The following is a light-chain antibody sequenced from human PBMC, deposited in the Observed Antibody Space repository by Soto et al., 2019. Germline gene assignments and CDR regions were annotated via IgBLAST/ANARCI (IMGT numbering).Light chain of an antibody. CDR3: QQCSDSPLFT. CDR2: DAS. CDR1: QSVSRY. V-gene: IGKV3-15*01. J-gene: IGKJ5*01. Sequence: IVMTQSPATLSVSPGETATLSCRASQSVSRYLAWYQHRPGQAPRLLIYDASTRATGIPARFSGSGSGTEFTLTISGLQSEDFAVYSCQQCSDSPLFTFGQRTRLEIK.